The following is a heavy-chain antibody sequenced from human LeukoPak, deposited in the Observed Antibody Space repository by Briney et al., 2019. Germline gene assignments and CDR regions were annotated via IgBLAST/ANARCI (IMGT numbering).Heavy chain of an antibody. CDR3: ARGQTLMVRGVSSYMDV. Sequence: GGSLRLSCAASGFTFSSYWMSWVRQAPGKGLEWVANIKQDGSEKYYVDSVKGRFTISRDNAKNSLYLQMNSLRAEDTAVYYCARGQTLMVRGVSSYMDVWGKGTTVTVSS. J-gene: IGHJ6*03. CDR2: IKQDGSEK. CDR1: GFTFSSYW. V-gene: IGHV3-7*01. D-gene: IGHD3-10*01.